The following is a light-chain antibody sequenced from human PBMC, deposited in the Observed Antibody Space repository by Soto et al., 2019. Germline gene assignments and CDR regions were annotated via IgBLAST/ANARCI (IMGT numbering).Light chain of an antibody. CDR1: SSNIGSNP. Sequence: QSVLTQPPSASGTPGQRVTISCSGSSSNIGSNPVNWYQQLPGTAPKLLIYSNNQRPSGVPDRFSGSKSGTSASLAISGLQSDDEADYYCAAWDDSLNGYWVFGGGTKLTVL. V-gene: IGLV1-44*01. CDR3: AAWDDSLNGYWV. CDR2: SNN. J-gene: IGLJ3*02.